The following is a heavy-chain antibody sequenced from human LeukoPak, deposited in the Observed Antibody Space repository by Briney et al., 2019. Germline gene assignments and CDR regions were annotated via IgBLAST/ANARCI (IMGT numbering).Heavy chain of an antibody. CDR2: TNHRGRT. V-gene: IGHV4-34*01. Sequence: SETLSLTCAVPGGSFSGYQWNWIRQPPGKGLEWIGETNHRGRTTYNPSLKSRVTMSIDTSKNHFSLRLSSVTAADTAVYYCARAYYYDSTGYFEDNYWGQGTLVTVSS. CDR3: ARAYYYDSTGYFEDNY. CDR1: GGSFSGYQ. J-gene: IGHJ4*02. D-gene: IGHD3-22*01.